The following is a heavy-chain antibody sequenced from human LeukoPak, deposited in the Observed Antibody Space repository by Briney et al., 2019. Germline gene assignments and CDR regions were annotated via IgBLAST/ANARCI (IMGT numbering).Heavy chain of an antibody. CDR1: VGSFSGYY. D-gene: IGHD2-21*02. CDR3: ATVDYCGGDCYSDY. V-gene: IGHV4-34*01. J-gene: IGHJ4*02. CDR2: INHSGST. Sequence: PSETLSLTCAVYVGSFSGYYWSWIRQPPGKGLEWIGEINHSGSTNYNPSLKSRVTISVDTSKNQFSLKLSSVTAADTAVYYCATVDYCGGDCYSDYWGQGTLVTVSS.